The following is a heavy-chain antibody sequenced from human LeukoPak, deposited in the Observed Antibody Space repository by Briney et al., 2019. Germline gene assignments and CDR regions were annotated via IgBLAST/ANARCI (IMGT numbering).Heavy chain of an antibody. CDR3: AKDTFASAYYYDSSGYPYYYYGMDV. Sequence: GGSLRLSCAASGFTFDDYTMHWVRRAPGKGLEWVSRISWDGGSTYYAHSVKGRFTISRDNSKNSLYLQMNSLRTEDTALYYCAKDTFASAYYYDSSGYPYYYYGMDVWGQGTTVTVSS. J-gene: IGHJ6*02. V-gene: IGHV3-43*01. CDR1: GFTFDDYT. CDR2: ISWDGGST. D-gene: IGHD3-22*01.